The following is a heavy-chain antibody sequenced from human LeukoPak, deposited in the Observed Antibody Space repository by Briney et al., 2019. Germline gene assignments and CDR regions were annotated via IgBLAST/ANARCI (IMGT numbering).Heavy chain of an antibody. V-gene: IGHV1-69*13. CDR1: GGTFSSYA. J-gene: IGHJ5*02. Sequence: SVNVSCKASGGTFSSYAISWVRQAPGQGLEWMGGIIPIFGTANYAQKFQGRVTITADESTSTAYMELSSLRSEDTAVYYCARDLGLRFLEWSEYNWFDPWGQGTLVTVSS. CDR3: ARDLGLRFLEWSEYNWFDP. D-gene: IGHD3-3*01. CDR2: IIPIFGTA.